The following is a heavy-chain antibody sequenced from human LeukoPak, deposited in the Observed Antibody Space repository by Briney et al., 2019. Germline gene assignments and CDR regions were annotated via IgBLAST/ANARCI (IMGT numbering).Heavy chain of an antibody. Sequence: SETLSLTCTVSGGSISSYYWSWIRQPPGKGLEWIGYMYTSGSTNYNPSHKSRVTISVDTSKNQFSLKLTSVTAADTAVYYCARRTPMGYSLDYWGQGTLVTVSS. V-gene: IGHV4-4*09. J-gene: IGHJ4*02. CDR3: ARRTPMGYSLDY. CDR1: GGSISSYY. CDR2: MYTSGST. D-gene: IGHD6-13*01.